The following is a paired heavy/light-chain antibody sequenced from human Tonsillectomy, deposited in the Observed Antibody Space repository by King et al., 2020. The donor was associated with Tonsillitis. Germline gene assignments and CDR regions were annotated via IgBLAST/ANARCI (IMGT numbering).Heavy chain of an antibody. V-gene: IGHV3-30*09. CDR1: GFTFTSHT. CDR2: VSYDENYK. CDR3: ARDQGRGFEYPSGNWYFDV. D-gene: IGHD3-10*01. J-gene: IGHJ2*01. Sequence: QVQVVESGGGVVQPGRSLRLSCAASGFTFTSHTMHWVRQAPGRGLEWVALVSYDENYKYYADSVKGRFAVSRDTSKNTLYLQMNTLRTEDTAIYYCARDQGRGFEYPSGNWYFDVWGRGTLVTVSS.
Light chain of an antibody. Sequence: EIVLTQSPATLSLSPGESATLSCRASQNIYGYLAWYQQKPGQAPRLLIFDASKRAAGVPARISGSGSGTDFALTISGLEPEDFAIYYCQQRSSWVTFGQGTRLEIK. J-gene: IGKJ5*01. CDR1: QNIYGY. V-gene: IGKV3-11*01. CDR2: DAS. CDR3: QQRSSWVT.